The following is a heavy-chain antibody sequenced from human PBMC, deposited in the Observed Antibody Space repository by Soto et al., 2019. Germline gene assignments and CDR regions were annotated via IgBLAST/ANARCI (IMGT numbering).Heavy chain of an antibody. CDR2: MNPNSGNT. CDR3: ARATRGMVRGGRNDYYVDV. D-gene: IGHD3-10*01. CDR1: GYTFTSFY. J-gene: IGHJ6*03. V-gene: IGHV1-8*02. Sequence: SWKVSCKASGYTFTSFYIHWVRQATGQGLEWMGWMNPNSGNTGYAQKFQGRVTMTRNTSISTAYMELSSLRSEDTAVYYCARATRGMVRGGRNDYYVDVWGKGTTVTVSS.